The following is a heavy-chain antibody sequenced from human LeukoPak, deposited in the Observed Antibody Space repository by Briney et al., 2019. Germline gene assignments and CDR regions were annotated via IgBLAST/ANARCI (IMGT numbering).Heavy chain of an antibody. CDR1: GFTFSSYA. J-gene: IGHJ4*02. Sequence: GGSLRLSCAASGFTFSSYAMHWGRQAPGKGLEYVSTISSNGGSTYYANSVKGRFTISRDNSKNTLYLQMGSLRAEDMAVYYCARVYSNGYYFFDYWGQGTLVTVSS. CDR2: ISSNGGST. CDR3: ARVYSNGYYFFDY. V-gene: IGHV3-64*01. D-gene: IGHD5-18*01.